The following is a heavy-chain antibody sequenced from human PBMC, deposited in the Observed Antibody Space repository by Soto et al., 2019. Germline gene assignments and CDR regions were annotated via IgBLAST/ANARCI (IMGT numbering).Heavy chain of an antibody. J-gene: IGHJ4*02. CDR2: ISNSGST. CDR3: ARVHSSGYFDDY. Sequence: QVQLQESGPGLVKPSETLSLTCSVSGGSISSYYWSWIRQSPGKGLEWIGYISNSGSTNYNPSLKSRATISVHTSKNQCSLKVSSVTAADTAVYYCARVHSSGYFDDYWGQGTLVTVSS. V-gene: IGHV4-59*01. D-gene: IGHD3-22*01. CDR1: GGSISSYY.